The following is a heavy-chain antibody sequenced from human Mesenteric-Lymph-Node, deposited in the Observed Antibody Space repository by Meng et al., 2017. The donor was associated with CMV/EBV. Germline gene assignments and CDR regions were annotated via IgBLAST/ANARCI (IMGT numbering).Heavy chain of an antibody. J-gene: IGHJ4*02. V-gene: IGHV3-30-3*01. Sequence: GESLKISCAVSGFTFSNYAMHWVRQAPGKGLEWVAVISYDGSNKYYADSVKGRFTVSRDNSKNTLYLQMNSLRAEDTAVYYCGKDLKGSYSLDYWGQGTLVTVSS. CDR2: ISYDGSNK. CDR1: GFTFSNYA. CDR3: GKDLKGSYSLDY. D-gene: IGHD3-10*01.